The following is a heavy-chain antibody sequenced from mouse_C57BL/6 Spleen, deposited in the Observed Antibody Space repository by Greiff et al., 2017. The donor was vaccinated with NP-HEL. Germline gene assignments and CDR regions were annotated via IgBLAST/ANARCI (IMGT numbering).Heavy chain of an antibody. CDR2: INPYNGDT. J-gene: IGHJ1*03. CDR3: ARGYYGSSLGLDV. Sequence: EVMLVESGPELVKPGDSVKISCKASGYSFTGYFMNWVMQSHGKSLEWIGRINPYNGDTFYNQKFKGKATLTVDKSSSTAHMELRSLTSEDSAVYYCARGYYGSSLGLDVWGTGTTVTVSS. V-gene: IGHV1-20*01. CDR1: GYSFTGYF. D-gene: IGHD1-1*01.